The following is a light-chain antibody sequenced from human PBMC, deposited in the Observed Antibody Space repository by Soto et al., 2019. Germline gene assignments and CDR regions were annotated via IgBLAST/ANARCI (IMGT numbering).Light chain of an antibody. CDR1: QSVSNNY. CDR3: QQYSSSPPYT. J-gene: IGKJ2*01. V-gene: IGKV3-20*01. Sequence: EVVLTQSPGTLSLSPGERATLSCRASQSVSNNYLAWYQQKPGQAPRLLIFGSSDRATGIPDRFSGSGSGTDFTLTTSRLEPEDFAMYYCQQYSSSPPYTFGLGTKLEIK. CDR2: GSS.